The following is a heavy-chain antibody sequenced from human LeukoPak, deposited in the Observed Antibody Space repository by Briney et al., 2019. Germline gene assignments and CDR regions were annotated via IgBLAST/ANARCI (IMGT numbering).Heavy chain of an antibody. Sequence: GGSLRLSCTASGFTFGDYAMSWFRQAPGKGLEWVGFIRSKAYGGTTEYAASVKGRFTISRDDSKSIAYLQMSSLKTEDTAVYYCTVLRFLEWLSENYWGQGTLVTVFS. CDR1: GFTFGDYA. J-gene: IGHJ4*02. CDR2: IRSKAYGGTT. CDR3: TVLRFLEWLSENY. D-gene: IGHD3-3*01. V-gene: IGHV3-49*03.